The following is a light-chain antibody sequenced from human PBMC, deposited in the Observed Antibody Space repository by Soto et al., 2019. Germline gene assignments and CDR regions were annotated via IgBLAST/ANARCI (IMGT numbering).Light chain of an antibody. CDR2: EAS. Sequence: DIQMTQSPSTLSASVGARVTITCRASQRISSWLAWYRQKPGEAPKLLIYEASTLERVVPSRFSGTGSGTEFTLTISSLQPDDFATFYCQQYNTFSRTCGQGTKVEVK. J-gene: IGKJ1*01. V-gene: IGKV1-5*03. CDR1: QRISSW. CDR3: QQYNTFSRT.